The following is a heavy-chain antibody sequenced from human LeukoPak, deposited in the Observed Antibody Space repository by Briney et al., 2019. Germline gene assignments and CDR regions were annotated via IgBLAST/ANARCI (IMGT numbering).Heavy chain of an antibody. Sequence: ASVKVSCKASGYTFTSYGISWVRQAPGQGLEGMGWISAYNGNTNYAQKLQGRVTITTDTYTSPAYMELRSLRSDDTAVYYCARPILYYYDSSGYYDYWGQGTLVTVSS. CDR1: GYTFTSYG. D-gene: IGHD3-22*01. CDR2: ISAYNGNT. V-gene: IGHV1-18*01. J-gene: IGHJ4*02. CDR3: ARPILYYYDSSGYYDY.